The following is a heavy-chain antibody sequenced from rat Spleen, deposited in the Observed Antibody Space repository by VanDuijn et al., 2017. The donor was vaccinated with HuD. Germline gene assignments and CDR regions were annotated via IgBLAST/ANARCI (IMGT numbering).Heavy chain of an antibody. CDR3: ARMNY. CDR1: GFTFSDYY. V-gene: IGHV5-29*01. J-gene: IGHJ2*01. Sequence: EVQLVESDGGLVQPGRSLKLSCAASGFTFSDYYMAWVRQAPTKGLEWVATISYDGSSTYYRDSVKGRFTTSRDNAKSTLYLQMDSLRSEDTATYYCARMNYWGQGVMVTVSS. CDR2: ISYDGSST.